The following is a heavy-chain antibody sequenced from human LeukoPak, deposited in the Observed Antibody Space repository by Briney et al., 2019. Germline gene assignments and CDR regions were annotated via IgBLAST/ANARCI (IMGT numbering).Heavy chain of an antibody. CDR3: ARELYSGYDRSGYGMDV. V-gene: IGHV3-21*01. CDR1: GFTFSSYS. CDR2: ISSSSSCM. Sequence: PGGSLRLSCAASGFTFSSYSMNWVRQAPGKGLEWVSSISSSSSCMYYADSVKGRFTISRDNAKNSLYLQMNSLRAEDTAVYYCARELYSGYDRSGYGMDVWGQGTTVTVSS. D-gene: IGHD5-12*01. J-gene: IGHJ6*02.